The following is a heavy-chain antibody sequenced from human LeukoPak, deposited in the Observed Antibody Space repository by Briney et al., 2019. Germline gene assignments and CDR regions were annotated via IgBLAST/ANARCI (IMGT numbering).Heavy chain of an antibody. CDR1: GGSISSSSYY. D-gene: IGHD6-13*01. J-gene: IGHJ5*02. CDR2: IYYSGST. Sequence: SETLSLTCTVSGGSISSSSYYWGWIRQPPGKGLEWIGSIYYSGSTNYNPSLKSRVTISVDKSKNQFSLKLSPVTAADTAVYYCARRGAVGTSPHYNWFDPWGQGTLVTVSS. CDR3: ARRGAVGTSPHYNWFDP. V-gene: IGHV4-39*07.